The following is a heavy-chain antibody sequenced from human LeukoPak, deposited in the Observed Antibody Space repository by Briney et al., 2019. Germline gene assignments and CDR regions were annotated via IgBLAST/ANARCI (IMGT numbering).Heavy chain of an antibody. CDR3: ARHWGTTIFGYLDY. Sequence: SETLSLTCTVSGGSISSYYWSWFRQPPGKRLEWIGYIYTSGSTNYNPSLKSRVTISVDTSKNQFSLKLSSVTAAGTAVYYCARHWGTTIFGYLDYWGQGTLVTVSS. CDR1: GGSISSYY. J-gene: IGHJ4*02. CDR2: IYTSGST. D-gene: IGHD3-3*01. V-gene: IGHV4-4*09.